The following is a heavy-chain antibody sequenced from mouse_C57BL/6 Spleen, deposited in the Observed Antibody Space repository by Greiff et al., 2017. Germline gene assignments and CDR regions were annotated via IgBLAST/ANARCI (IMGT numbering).Heavy chain of an antibody. V-gene: IGHV3-6*01. CDR1: GYSITSGYY. D-gene: IGHD3-2*02. CDR2: ISYDGSN. Sequence: EVKLQESGPGLVKPSQSLSLTCSVTGYSITSGYYWNWIRQFPGNKLEWMGYISYDGSNNYNPSLKNRISITRDTSKNQFFLKLNSVTTEDTATYYCARGETAQDYWGQGTTLTVSS. CDR3: ARGETAQDY. J-gene: IGHJ2*01.